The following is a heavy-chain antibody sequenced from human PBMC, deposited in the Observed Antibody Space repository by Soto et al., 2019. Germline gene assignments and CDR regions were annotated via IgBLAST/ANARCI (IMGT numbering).Heavy chain of an antibody. J-gene: IGHJ6*02. CDR1: CCTFTKYG. V-gene: IGHV1-18*01. CDR3: ARGSGLGYCSGGSCYSEGYYGMDV. CDR2: ISAYNGNT. D-gene: IGHD2-15*01. Sequence: GASGKVSWKASCCTFTKYGIGWVRQAPGQGLEWMGWISAYNGNTNYAQKLQGRVTMTTDTSTSTAYMELRSLRSDDTAVYYCARGSGLGYCSGGSCYSEGYYGMDVWGQGTTVTVSS.